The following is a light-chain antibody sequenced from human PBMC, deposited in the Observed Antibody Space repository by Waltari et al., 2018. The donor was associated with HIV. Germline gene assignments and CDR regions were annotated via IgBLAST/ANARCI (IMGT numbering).Light chain of an antibody. Sequence: QSVLTQPPSVSGTPGQRVTISCSGGNSNIGSNYVYWYQQLPGTAPKLLIYRNNQRPSGGPDRFSGSKSGTSASLAISGRRSEDEADYYCAVWDDSLTNWLFGGGTKLTVL. CDR1: NSNIGSNY. V-gene: IGLV1-47*01. J-gene: IGLJ3*02. CDR2: RNN. CDR3: AVWDDSLTNWL.